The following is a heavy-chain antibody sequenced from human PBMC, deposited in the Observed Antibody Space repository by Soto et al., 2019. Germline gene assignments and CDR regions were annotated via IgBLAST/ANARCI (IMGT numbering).Heavy chain of an antibody. D-gene: IGHD6-13*01. J-gene: IGHJ3*02. CDR1: GFSFGSSW. V-gene: IGHV3-7*05. Sequence: EVQLVESGGDLVQPGGSLRLSCVASGFSFGSSWMTWVRQAPGKGLEWVANIKKDGSKINYLDSVRGRFTVSRDNAKNSLYLEMNILRAEDTALYYCARDVSPGSSSLYLDAFDICGQGTMVTVSS. CDR2: IKKDGSKI. CDR3: ARDVSPGSSSLYLDAFDI.